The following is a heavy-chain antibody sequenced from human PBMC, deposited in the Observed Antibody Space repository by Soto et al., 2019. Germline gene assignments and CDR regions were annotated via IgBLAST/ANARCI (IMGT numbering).Heavy chain of an antibody. D-gene: IGHD3-16*02. J-gene: IGHJ3*02. CDR3: TSHLGELSSPRAFDI. CDR2: IRSKTNSYAT. CDR1: GVTVSGSA. Sequence: EVQLVESGGGLVQPGGSLKLSCAASGVTVSGSAVHWVRQASGKGLEWVGRIRSKTNSYATAYATSVKGRFTISRDDSKNSAYLQMNSLKAEDTAVYYCTSHLGELSSPRAFDIWGQGPMVTVSS. V-gene: IGHV3-73*01.